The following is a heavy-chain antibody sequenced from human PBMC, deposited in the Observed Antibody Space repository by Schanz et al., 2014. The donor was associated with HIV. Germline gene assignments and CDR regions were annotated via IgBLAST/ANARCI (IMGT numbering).Heavy chain of an antibody. Sequence: VQLVESGGGVVQPGGSLRLXXGASGFTFSSYGMHWVRQAPGKGLEWVAVISYDGSNKYYADSVKGRFTISRDNSKNTLYLQMNSLRPEDTAVYYCSTDIAVAGRXXMDLWGQGTTVTVAS. CDR3: STDIAVAGRXXMDL. CDR2: ISYDGSNK. V-gene: IGHV3-30*03. J-gene: IGHJ6*02. CDR1: GFTFSSYG. D-gene: IGHD6-19*01.